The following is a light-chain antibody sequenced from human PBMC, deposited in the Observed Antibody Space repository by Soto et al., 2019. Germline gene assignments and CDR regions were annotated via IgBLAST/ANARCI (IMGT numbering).Light chain of an antibody. Sequence: EIVMQQSPATLSMSPGERATLSCRASQSVTSNLAWYQQKGGQAPRIXIYGTSTRETGIPARFSGSGAGTDFTLTISSLQFEDFEVDYCQQYNNWPRTFGQGTKVDI. CDR3: QQYNNWPRT. CDR1: QSVTSN. CDR2: GTS. V-gene: IGKV3-15*01. J-gene: IGKJ1*01.